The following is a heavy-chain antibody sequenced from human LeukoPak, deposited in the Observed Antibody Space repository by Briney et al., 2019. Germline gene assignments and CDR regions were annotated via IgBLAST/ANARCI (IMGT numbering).Heavy chain of an antibody. CDR2: INHSGST. Sequence: SETLSLTCAVYGGSFSGYYWSRIRQPPGKGLEWIGEINHSGSTNYNPSLKSRVTISVDTSKNQFSLKLSSVTAADTAVYYCARGDPNCSGGSCHLNWFDPWGQGTLVTVSS. CDR1: GGSFSGYY. J-gene: IGHJ5*02. V-gene: IGHV4-34*01. D-gene: IGHD2-15*01. CDR3: ARGDPNCSGGSCHLNWFDP.